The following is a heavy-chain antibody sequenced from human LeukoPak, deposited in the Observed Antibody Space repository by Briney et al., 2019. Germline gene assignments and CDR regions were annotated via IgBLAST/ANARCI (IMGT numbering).Heavy chain of an antibody. J-gene: IGHJ4*02. CDR3: ASLFFGWLFNDY. V-gene: IGHV4-39*07. CDR2: IYYSGST. D-gene: IGHD3-9*01. CDR1: GGSISSSSYY. Sequence: PSETLSLTCTVSGGSISSSSYYWGWIRQPPGKGLEWIGSIYYSGSTYYNPSLKSRVTISVDTSKNQFSLKLSSVTAADTAVYYCASLFFGWLFNDYWGQGTLVTVSS.